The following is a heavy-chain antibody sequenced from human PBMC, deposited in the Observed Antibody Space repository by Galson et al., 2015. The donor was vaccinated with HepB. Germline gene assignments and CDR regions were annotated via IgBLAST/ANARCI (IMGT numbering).Heavy chain of an antibody. D-gene: IGHD6-19*01. Sequence: SVKVSCKASGGTFSSYTISWVRQAPGQGLEWMGRIIPILGIANYAQKFQGRVTITADKSTSTAYMELSSLRSEDTAVYYCARDPPMVAVAGTNNWFDPWGQGTLVTVSS. V-gene: IGHV1-69*04. J-gene: IGHJ5*02. CDR2: IIPILGIA. CDR1: GGTFSSYT. CDR3: ARDPPMVAVAGTNNWFDP.